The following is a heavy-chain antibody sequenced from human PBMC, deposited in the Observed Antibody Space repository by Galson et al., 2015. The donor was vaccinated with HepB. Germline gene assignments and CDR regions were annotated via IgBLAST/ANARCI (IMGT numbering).Heavy chain of an antibody. CDR2: ISVGSTTI. CDR1: GIFLSSHS. V-gene: IGHV3-48*01. J-gene: IGHJ4*02. Sequence: SLSLSCAASGIFLSSHSKNWVSQAPGKGLEWLSYISVGSTTIKYADSVKARFTNSRDNAKNSQYLQMNSLRAEDTAFDYCATGCISTSCYDSFFGYWGQGTLVTVSS. D-gene: IGHD2-2*01. CDR3: ATGCISTSCYDSFFGY.